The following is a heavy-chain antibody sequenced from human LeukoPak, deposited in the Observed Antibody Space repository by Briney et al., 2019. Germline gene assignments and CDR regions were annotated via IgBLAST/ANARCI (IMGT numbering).Heavy chain of an antibody. CDR2: MHHSGST. CDR1: GYSISSGYY. D-gene: IGHD5-18*01. V-gene: IGHV4-38-2*01. CDR3: AAENLDTAMVRIPY. Sequence: SETLSLTCAVSGYSISSGYYWGWMRQPPGKGLEWIGSMHHSGSTFYNPSLKSRVTISVDTSKNQFSLKLSSVTAADTAVHFCAAENLDTAMVRIPYWGQGTLVTVSS. J-gene: IGHJ4*02.